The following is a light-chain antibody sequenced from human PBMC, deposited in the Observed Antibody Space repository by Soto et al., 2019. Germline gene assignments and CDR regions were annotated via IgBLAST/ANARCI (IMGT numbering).Light chain of an antibody. V-gene: IGLV2-14*03. J-gene: IGLJ3*02. CDR2: DVN. CDR1: SSDIGAYNS. CDR3: SSYTSLTTEV. Sequence: QAVVTQPASVSGSPGQSITISCTGTSSDIGAYNSVSWYQQHPGKAPKLIIYDVNSRPSGMSNRFSGSKSGNTASLTISGLQADDDATYYCSSYTSLTTEVFGGGTKVTVL.